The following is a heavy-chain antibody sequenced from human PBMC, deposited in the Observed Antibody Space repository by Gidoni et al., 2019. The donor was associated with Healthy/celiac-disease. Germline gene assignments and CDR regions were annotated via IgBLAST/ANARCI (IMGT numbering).Heavy chain of an antibody. D-gene: IGHD6-13*01. Sequence: QVQLVQSGAEVKKPGSSVKVSCKASGGTFSSYAISWVRQAPGQGLEWMGGIIPICGTANYAQKFQGRVTITADKSTSTAYMELSSLRSEDTAVYYCARAVRQLVQNYYYGMDVWGQGTTVTVSS. CDR3: ARAVRQLVQNYYYGMDV. V-gene: IGHV1-69*06. CDR1: GGTFSSYA. J-gene: IGHJ6*02. CDR2: IIPICGTA.